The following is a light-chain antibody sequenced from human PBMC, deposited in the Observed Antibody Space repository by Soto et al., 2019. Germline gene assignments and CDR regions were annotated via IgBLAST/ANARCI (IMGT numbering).Light chain of an antibody. Sequence: EIVMTQSPATLFVSPGEGATLSCRASQSVSSNLAWYQQKPGQAPRLLIFRASTRATGIPARFSGGGSGTEFTLTISSLQSEDFAVYYCQKYNSWPSLTVGGGTKVDNK. J-gene: IGKJ4*01. V-gene: IGKV3-15*01. CDR1: QSVSSN. CDR3: QKYNSWPSLT. CDR2: RAS.